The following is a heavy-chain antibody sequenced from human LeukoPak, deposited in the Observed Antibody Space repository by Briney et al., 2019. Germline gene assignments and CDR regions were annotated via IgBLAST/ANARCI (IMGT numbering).Heavy chain of an antibody. CDR1: GFTFSSYW. CDR2: IKSDGSST. CDR3: ARAYNSHFDY. Sequence: PGGSLRLSCAASGFTFSSYWMHWVRQAPGKGLVCVSRIKSDGSSTSYADSVKGRFTISRDDAKNTLYLQTNSLRAEDTAVYYCARAYNSHFDYWGQGALVTVSS. V-gene: IGHV3-74*01. J-gene: IGHJ4*02. D-gene: IGHD1-1*01.